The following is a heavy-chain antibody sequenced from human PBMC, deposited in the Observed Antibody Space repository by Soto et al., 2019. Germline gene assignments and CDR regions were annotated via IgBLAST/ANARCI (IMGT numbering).Heavy chain of an antibody. CDR1: GYSFTSYW. V-gene: IGHV5-51*01. Sequence: GESLKISCKGPGYSFTSYWIGWVRQMPGKGLEWMGIIYPGDSDTRYSLSFQGQVTISADKSISTAYLQWSSLKASDTAMYYCARHEYSSSPGVYYYGMDVWGQGTTVTVSS. D-gene: IGHD6-6*01. J-gene: IGHJ6*02. CDR2: IYPGDSDT. CDR3: ARHEYSSSPGVYYYGMDV.